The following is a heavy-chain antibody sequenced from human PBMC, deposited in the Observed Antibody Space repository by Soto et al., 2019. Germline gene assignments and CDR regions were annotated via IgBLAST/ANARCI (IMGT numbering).Heavy chain of an antibody. J-gene: IGHJ5*02. D-gene: IGHD3-3*01. CDR1: GYALTELS. V-gene: IGHV1-24*01. CDR3: ATGPWNDYYFPSWFDP. CDR2: FDLEDGET. Sequence: ASVKVSCKVSGYALTELSINWVRQAPGKGLEWMGGFDLEDGETVYAQTFQGRVTMTEDTSTDTAYMELRSLRSEDTAVYYCATGPWNDYYFPSWFDPGGQGTLVTVSS.